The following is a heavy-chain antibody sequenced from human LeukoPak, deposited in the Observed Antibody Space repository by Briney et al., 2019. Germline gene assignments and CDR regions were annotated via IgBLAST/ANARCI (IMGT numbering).Heavy chain of an antibody. CDR3: ARDRDSSGWRQTNNWSDP. D-gene: IGHD6-19*01. CDR2: TYYRSKWYN. Sequence: SQTLSLTCAISGDSVSSNSAAWNWIRQSPSRGLEWLGRTYYRSKWYNDYAVSVKSRITINPDTSKNQFSLQLNSVTPEDTAVYYCARDRDSSGWRQTNNWSDPWGQGTLVTVSS. J-gene: IGHJ5*02. V-gene: IGHV6-1*01. CDR1: GDSVSSNSAA.